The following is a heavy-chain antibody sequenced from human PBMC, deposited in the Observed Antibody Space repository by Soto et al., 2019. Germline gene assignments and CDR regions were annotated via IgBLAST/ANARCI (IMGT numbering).Heavy chain of an antibody. J-gene: IGHJ5*02. V-gene: IGHV5-51*01. Sequence: PGESLKISCNGSGYIFTTYWIGWVRQMPGKGLEWMGLIHPGDSGAKYSPSFQGHVTISVDSSINTAYLQWGSLKASDAAIYYCARRGHYGDYWWFDPWGQGTPVTVSS. CDR2: IHPGDSGA. D-gene: IGHD4-17*01. CDR3: ARRGHYGDYWWFDP. CDR1: GYIFTTYW.